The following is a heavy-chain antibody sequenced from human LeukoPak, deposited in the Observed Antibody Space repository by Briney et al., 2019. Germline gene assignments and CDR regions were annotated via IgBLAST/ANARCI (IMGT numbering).Heavy chain of an antibody. D-gene: IGHD2-15*01. Sequence: GGSLRLSCAASGFTFSSYAMHWVRQAPGKGLEWVAVISYDGSNKYYADSVKGRFTISRDNSKNTLYLQMNSLRAEDTAVYYRATAVSSGGSCPPDYWGQGTLVTVSS. V-gene: IGHV3-30-3*01. CDR1: GFTFSSYA. CDR3: ATAVSSGGSCPPDY. CDR2: ISYDGSNK. J-gene: IGHJ4*01.